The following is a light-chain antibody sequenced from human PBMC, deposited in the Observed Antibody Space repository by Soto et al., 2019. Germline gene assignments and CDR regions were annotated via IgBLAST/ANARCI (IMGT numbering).Light chain of an antibody. V-gene: IGKV3-11*01. J-gene: IGKJ1*01. Sequence: EIVLIQSPATLSLSPGERATLSCRASQSVSSSLAWYQQNPGQAPRLLIFDASNRATGIPVRFSGSGSGTDFTLTISSLEPEDFATYYCQHYNSYSEAFGQGTKVDIK. CDR3: QHYNSYSEA. CDR2: DAS. CDR1: QSVSSS.